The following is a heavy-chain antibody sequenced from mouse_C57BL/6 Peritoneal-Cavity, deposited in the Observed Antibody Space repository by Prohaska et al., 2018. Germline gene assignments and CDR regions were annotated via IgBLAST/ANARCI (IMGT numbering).Heavy chain of an antibody. CDR1: GFTFSDYG. CDR3: AIYYPFDY. CDR2: ISSGSSTI. D-gene: IGHD1-1*01. Sequence: EVQLVESGGGLVKPGGSLKLSCAASGFTFSDYGLHCVRQAPEKGLEWVAYISSGSSTIYYADTVKGRFTISRDNAKNTLFLQMTSLRSEDTAMYYCAIYYPFDYWGQGTTLTVSS. V-gene: IGHV5-17*01. J-gene: IGHJ2*01.